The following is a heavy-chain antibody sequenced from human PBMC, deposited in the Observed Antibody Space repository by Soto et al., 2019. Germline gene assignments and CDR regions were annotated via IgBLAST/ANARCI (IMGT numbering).Heavy chain of an antibody. Sequence: SLTCTVSGGSISSSSYYWGWIRQPPGKGLEWIGSIYYSGSTYYNPSLKSRVTISVDTSKNQFSLKLSSVTAADTAVYYCARGRFLEWLLYNWFDPWGQGTLVTVSS. CDR2: IYYSGST. CDR1: GGSISSSSYY. V-gene: IGHV4-39*01. CDR3: ARGRFLEWLLYNWFDP. J-gene: IGHJ5*02. D-gene: IGHD3-3*01.